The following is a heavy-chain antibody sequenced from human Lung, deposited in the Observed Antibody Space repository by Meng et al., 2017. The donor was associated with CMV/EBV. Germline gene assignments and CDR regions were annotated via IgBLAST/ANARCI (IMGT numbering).Heavy chain of an antibody. V-gene: IGHV1-2*02. J-gene: IGHJ4*02. CDR1: GYTFTAHY. CDR2: IHPHRGDT. CDR3: ARDNNWGPDY. D-gene: IGHD7-27*01. Sequence: ASVXVSCKASGYTFTAHYFHWVRQAPGQGLEWMGWIHPHRGDTNYAQQFQGRVTLTRDTSINTGYMELTRLTYDDTAVYYCARDNNWGPDYWGQGTLVTFSS.